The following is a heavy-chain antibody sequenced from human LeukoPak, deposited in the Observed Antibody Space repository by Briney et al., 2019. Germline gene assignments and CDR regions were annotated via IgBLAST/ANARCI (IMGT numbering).Heavy chain of an antibody. CDR3: ARQYLSGHTDY. CDR1: GYTLSSYW. Sequence: GESLKISCKGSGYTLSSYWIGWVRQMPGKGLEWMRIIYPDDSDTRYSPSFQGQVTISADKSISTAYLQWSSLKASDTAMYYCARQYLSGHTDYWGQGTLVTVSS. CDR2: IYPDDSDT. D-gene: IGHD6-19*01. V-gene: IGHV5-51*01. J-gene: IGHJ4*02.